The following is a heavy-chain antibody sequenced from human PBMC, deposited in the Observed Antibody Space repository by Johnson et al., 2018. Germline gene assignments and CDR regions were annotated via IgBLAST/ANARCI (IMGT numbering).Heavy chain of an antibody. CDR3: AKDRTGNWHGHFQY. CDR1: GFTFSIYS. V-gene: IGHV3-30-3*01. J-gene: IGHJ1*01. D-gene: IGHD5-24*01. CDR2: ISDDGIYK. Sequence: QVQLVESGGGVVQHGRSLRLSCAASGFTFSIYSMHWVRQAPGTGLEWVAGISDDGIYKYYADSVKGRFTISRDNSNDPLSLQMVSLRAEDTAVYYCAKDRTGNWHGHFQYWGQGTLVTVTS.